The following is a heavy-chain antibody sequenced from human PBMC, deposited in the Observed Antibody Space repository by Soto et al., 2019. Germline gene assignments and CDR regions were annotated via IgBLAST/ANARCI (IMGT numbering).Heavy chain of an antibody. D-gene: IGHD1-7*01. V-gene: IGHV1-69*13. CDR1: GGTYSSYA. Sequence: SVKVSCKASGGTYSSYASSWVRKAPGQGLEWLGWIMSIFGRANYLQKFQGRVTITADESTSTAYMELSSLRSEDTAVYYCARPSNSNYDPSFDDWGQGTLLTVSS. CDR3: ARPSNSNYDPSFDD. J-gene: IGHJ4*02. CDR2: IMSIFGRA.